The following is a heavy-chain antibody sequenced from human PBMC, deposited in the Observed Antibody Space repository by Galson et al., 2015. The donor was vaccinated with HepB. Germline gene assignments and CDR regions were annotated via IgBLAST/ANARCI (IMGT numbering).Heavy chain of an antibody. D-gene: IGHD3-10*01. J-gene: IGHJ6*03. V-gene: IGHV3-33*08. CDR3: AREGSGAPDDSYYYYHYYMDV. CDR1: GFTFSSYG. Sequence: SLRLSCAASGFTFSSYGMHWVRQAPGKGLEWVAVIWYDGSNKNYADSVKGRFTISRDNSKNTLYLQMNSLRAEDTAVYYCAREGSGAPDDSYYYYHYYMDVWGKGTTVTVSS. CDR2: IWYDGSNK.